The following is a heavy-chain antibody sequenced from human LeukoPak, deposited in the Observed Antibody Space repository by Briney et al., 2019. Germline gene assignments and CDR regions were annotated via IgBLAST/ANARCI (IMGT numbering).Heavy chain of an antibody. CDR2: ISYDGSNK. J-gene: IGHJ4*02. V-gene: IGHV3-30*04. CDR3: ARDWGTYYYDSSGPKQDY. Sequence: GGSLRLSCAASGFTFSSYAMHWVRQAPGKGLEWVAVISYDGSNKYYADSVKGRFTIPRDNSKNTLYLQMNSLGAEDTAVYYCARDWGTYYYDSSGPKQDYWGQGTLVTVSS. D-gene: IGHD3-22*01. CDR1: GFTFSSYA.